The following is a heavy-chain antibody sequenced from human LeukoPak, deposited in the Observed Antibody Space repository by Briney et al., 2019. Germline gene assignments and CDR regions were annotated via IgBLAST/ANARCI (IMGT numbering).Heavy chain of an antibody. CDR2: ITNSGGTT. V-gene: IGHV3-23*01. CDR1: GFTFSSYA. J-gene: IGHJ4*02. D-gene: IGHD2-15*01. CDR3: AKGALGYCSGDRCYPFDY. Sequence: GGSLRLSCAASGFTFSSYAMTWVRQGPGKGLERVSGITNSGGTTWYADSVKGRFTISRDNSKNTLYLQMNSLRAEDTAVYYCAKGALGYCSGDRCYPFDYWGQGTLVTASS.